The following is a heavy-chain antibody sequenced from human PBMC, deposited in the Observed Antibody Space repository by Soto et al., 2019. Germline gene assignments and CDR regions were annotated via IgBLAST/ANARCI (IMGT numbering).Heavy chain of an antibody. V-gene: IGHV4-59*12. CDR1: GGSISKYY. CDR3: ARVPDR. J-gene: IGHJ5*02. CDR2: ISYTGST. D-gene: IGHD2-2*01. Sequence: SETLSLTCTVSGGSISKYYWSWIRQSPGKGLEWIGYISYTGSTNYNPSLKSRVTISVDRSKNQFSLKLSSVTAADTAVYYCARVPDRWGQGTLVTVSS.